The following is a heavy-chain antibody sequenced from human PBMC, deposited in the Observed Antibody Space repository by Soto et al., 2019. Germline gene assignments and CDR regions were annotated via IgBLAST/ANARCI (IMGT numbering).Heavy chain of an antibody. CDR2: IKQDGSQK. J-gene: IGHJ6*02. V-gene: IGHV3-7*04. CDR1: GFTFSRYW. D-gene: IGHD3-22*01. CDR3: ARHDYYDSSGSSYYGMDV. Sequence: EVQLVESGGGLVQPGGSLRLSCAASGFTFSRYWMSWVRQGPGKGLEWVANIKQDGSQKNYVDSVKGRVTISRDNAKNSLYLQMNSLRADDTAVYYCARHDYYDSSGSSYYGMDVWGQGTTVTVSS.